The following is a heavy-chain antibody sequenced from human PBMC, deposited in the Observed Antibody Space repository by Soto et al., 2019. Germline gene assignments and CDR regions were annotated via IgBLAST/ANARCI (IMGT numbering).Heavy chain of an antibody. CDR1: GFTFSSYS. Sequence: GGSLRLSCAASGFTFSSYSMNWVRQAPGKGLEWVSSISSSSSYIYYADSVKGRFTISRDNAKNSLYLQMNSLRAEDTAVYYCARAPVTTDYSMDVWGQGTTVTVSS. D-gene: IGHD1-1*01. CDR2: ISSSSSYI. J-gene: IGHJ6*02. CDR3: ARAPVTTDYSMDV. V-gene: IGHV3-21*01.